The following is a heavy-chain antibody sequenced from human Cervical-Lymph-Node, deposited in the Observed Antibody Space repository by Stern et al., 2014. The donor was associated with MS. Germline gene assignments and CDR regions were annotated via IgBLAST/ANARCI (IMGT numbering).Heavy chain of an antibody. CDR1: GFKFDDFA. V-gene: IGHV3-9*01. CDR2: LGWNSEGR. D-gene: IGHD3-16*01. CDR3: AKADDYAAGIDA. J-gene: IGHJ5*02. Sequence: VQLVQSGGGMVQPGRSLRLSCEASGFKFDDFAMHWVRQAPGKGLEWVSGLGWNSEGRGYADSVQGRVTISRDNAKSSLYLQMNSLTAEDTALYYCAKADDYAAGIDAWGQGTLVVVSS.